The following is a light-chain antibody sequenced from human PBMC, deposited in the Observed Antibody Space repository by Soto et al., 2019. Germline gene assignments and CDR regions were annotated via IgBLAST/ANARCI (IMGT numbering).Light chain of an antibody. CDR3: QQYAASPRT. Sequence: EIALTQSPGTLSLSPRERATLSCRASQSVNNNYLAWYQHKPGQPPRLLIYGASSRAPGIPDRFSGSGSGTDFTLTISRLEPEDFAVYYCQQYAASPRTFGQGTQVEVK. J-gene: IGKJ1*01. CDR2: GAS. CDR1: QSVNNNY. V-gene: IGKV3-20*01.